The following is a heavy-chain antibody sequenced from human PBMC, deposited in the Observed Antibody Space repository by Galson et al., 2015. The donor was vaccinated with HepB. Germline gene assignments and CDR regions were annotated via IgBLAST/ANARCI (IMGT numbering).Heavy chain of an antibody. D-gene: IGHD3-22*01. CDR1: GFTFSSYG. CDR2: IWYDGSNK. CDR3: ARRGRTIPYYYDSLRGYYYYMDV. Sequence: SLRLSCAASGFTFSSYGMHWVRQAPGKGLEWVAVIWYDGSNKYYADSVKGRFTISRDNSKNTLYLQMNSLRAEDTAVYYCARRGRTIPYYYDSLRGYYYYMDVWGKGTTVTVSS. V-gene: IGHV3-33*01. J-gene: IGHJ6*03.